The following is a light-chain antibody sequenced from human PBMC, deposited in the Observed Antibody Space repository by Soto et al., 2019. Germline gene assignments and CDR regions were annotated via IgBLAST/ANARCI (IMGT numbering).Light chain of an antibody. V-gene: IGKV3D-15*01. J-gene: IGKJ5*01. CDR3: QQYHNWPPIT. CDR1: QSVSSY. CDR2: GAS. Sequence: EIVMTQSPATLSLSPGEIATLSCRASQSVSSYLALYQQKPGQAPRLLIYGASTRATGIPARFSGSGSGTEFTLTISNLQSEDFAVYFCQQYHNWPPITFGQGTRLEIK.